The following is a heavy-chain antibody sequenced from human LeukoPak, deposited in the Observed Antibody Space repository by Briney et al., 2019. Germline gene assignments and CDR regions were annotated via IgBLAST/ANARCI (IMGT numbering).Heavy chain of an antibody. CDR1: GFTFSSYA. CDR2: ISYDGSNK. Sequence: GGSLRLSCAASGFTFSSYAMHWVRQAPGKGLEWVAVISYDGSNKYYADSVKGRFTISRDNSKNTLYLQMNSLRAEDTAVYYCASDMTTADWGQGTPVTVSS. V-gene: IGHV3-30*04. J-gene: IGHJ4*02. D-gene: IGHD4-17*01. CDR3: ASDMTTAD.